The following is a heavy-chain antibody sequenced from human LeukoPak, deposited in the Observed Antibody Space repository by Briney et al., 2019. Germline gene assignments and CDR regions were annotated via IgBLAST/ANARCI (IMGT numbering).Heavy chain of an antibody. CDR3: ARNSGSYYRGYDY. Sequence: PSETLSLTCTVSGYSISSGYYWGWIRQPPGKGLEWIGSIYHSGSTYYNPSLKSRVTISVDTSKNQFSLKLSSVTAADTAVYYCARNSGSYYRGYDYWGQGTLVTVSS. J-gene: IGHJ4*02. CDR1: GYSISSGYY. V-gene: IGHV4-38-2*02. D-gene: IGHD1-26*01. CDR2: IYHSGST.